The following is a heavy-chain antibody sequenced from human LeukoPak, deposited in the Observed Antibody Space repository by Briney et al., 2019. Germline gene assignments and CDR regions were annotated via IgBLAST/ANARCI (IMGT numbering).Heavy chain of an antibody. V-gene: IGHV1-2*02. CDR3: ARDRVVVTALYYYYYYGMDV. Sequence: ASVKVSCKASGYTFTGYYMHWVRQAPGQGLEWMGWINPNSGGTNYAQKFQGRVTMTRDTSISTAYMELSRLRSDDTAVYYCARDRVVVTALYYYYYYGMDVWGQGTTVTVSS. CDR2: INPNSGGT. D-gene: IGHD2-21*02. CDR1: GYTFTGYY. J-gene: IGHJ6*02.